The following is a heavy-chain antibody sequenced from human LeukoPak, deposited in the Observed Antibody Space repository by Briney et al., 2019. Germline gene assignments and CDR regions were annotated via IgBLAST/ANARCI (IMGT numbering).Heavy chain of an antibody. V-gene: IGHV4-31*03. CDR1: GGSISSGGYY. J-gene: IGHJ4*02. CDR2: IYYSGST. Sequence: SQTLSLTCTVSGGSISSGGYYWSWIRQHPGKGLEWIGYIYYSGSTYYNPSLKSRMTISVDTSKNQFSLRLSSVTAADPAVYYCAREGWGSSFDYWGQGTLVTVSS. D-gene: IGHD7-27*01. CDR3: AREGWGSSFDY.